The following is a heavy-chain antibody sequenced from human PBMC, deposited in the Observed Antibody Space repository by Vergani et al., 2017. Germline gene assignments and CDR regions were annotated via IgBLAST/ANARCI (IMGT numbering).Heavy chain of an antibody. D-gene: IGHD6-19*01. V-gene: IGHV3-23*01. Sequence: EVQLLESGGGLVQPGGSLRLSCAASGFTFSSYAMSWVRQAPGKGLEWVSAISGSGGSTYYADPVKGRFTISRDNAKNSLYLQMNSLRAEDTAVYYCARGGRYSSGWYGYWGQGTLVTVSS. CDR1: GFTFSSYA. J-gene: IGHJ4*02. CDR3: ARGGRYSSGWYGY. CDR2: ISGSGGST.